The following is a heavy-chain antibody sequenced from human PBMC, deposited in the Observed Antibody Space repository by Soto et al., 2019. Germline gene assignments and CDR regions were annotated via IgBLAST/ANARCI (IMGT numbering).Heavy chain of an antibody. CDR2: IIPIFGAA. CDR3: ARDLRRSSSKVNYYGMDV. J-gene: IGHJ6*02. V-gene: IGHV1-69*13. Sequence: SVKVSCKASGGTFSSYAISWVRQAPGQGLEWMGGIIPIFGAANYAQKFQGRVTITADESTSTAYMELSSLRSEDTAVYYCARDLRRSSSKVNYYGMDVWGQGTTVTVSS. CDR1: GGTFSSYA. D-gene: IGHD6-6*01.